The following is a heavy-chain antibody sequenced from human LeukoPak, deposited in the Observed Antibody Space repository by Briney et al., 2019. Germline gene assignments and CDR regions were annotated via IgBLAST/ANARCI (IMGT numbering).Heavy chain of an antibody. CDR3: AKVRVRTAMVTPFDY. CDR2: IKQDGSEK. Sequence: GGSLRLSCEVSGFTFSGYWMSWVRQAPGKGLEWVANIKQDGSEKYYVDSVKGRFTISRDNSKNTLYLQMNSLRAEDTAVYYCAKVRVRTAMVTPFDYWGQGTLVTVSS. CDR1: GFTFSGYW. J-gene: IGHJ4*02. V-gene: IGHV3-7*02. D-gene: IGHD5-18*01.